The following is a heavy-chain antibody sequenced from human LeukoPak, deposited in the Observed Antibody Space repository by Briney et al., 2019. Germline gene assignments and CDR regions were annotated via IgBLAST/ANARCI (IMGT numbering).Heavy chain of an antibody. Sequence: KSSETLSLTCTVSGGSISSYYWSWIRQPPGKGLEWIGYIYYSGSTNYNPSLKSRVTISVDTSKNQFSLKLSSVTAADTAVYYCARASFGELFYWGQGTLVTVSS. V-gene: IGHV4-59*12. CDR3: ARASFGELFY. J-gene: IGHJ4*02. D-gene: IGHD3-10*01. CDR1: GGSISSYY. CDR2: IYYSGST.